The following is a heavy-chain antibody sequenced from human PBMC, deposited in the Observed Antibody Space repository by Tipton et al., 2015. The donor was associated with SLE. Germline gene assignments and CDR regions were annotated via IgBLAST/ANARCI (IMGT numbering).Heavy chain of an antibody. Sequence: TLSLTCAVSGGSISSGGYYWGWIRQPPGKGLEWIGSVYYSGSTYYNPSLKSRVTISVDTSKNQFSLKLSSVTAADTAVYYCARLPIGSSWLSYYYYYMDVWGKGTTVTVSS. V-gene: IGHV4-39*01. CDR3: ARLPIGSSWLSYYYYYMDV. J-gene: IGHJ6*03. CDR1: GGSISSGGYY. D-gene: IGHD6-13*01. CDR2: VYYSGST.